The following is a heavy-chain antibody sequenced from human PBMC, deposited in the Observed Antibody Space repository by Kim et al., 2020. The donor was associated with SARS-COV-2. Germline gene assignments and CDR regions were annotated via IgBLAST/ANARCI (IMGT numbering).Heavy chain of an antibody. CDR3: ASPLIAAAGLYYYGMDV. CDR1: GYTFTSYY. V-gene: IGHV1-46*01. Sequence: ASVKVSCKASGYTFTSYYMHWVRQAPGQGLEWMGIINPSGGSTSYAQKFQGRVTMTRDTSTSTVYMELSSLRSEDTAVYYCASPLIAAAGLYYYGMDVWGQGTTVTVSS. D-gene: IGHD6-13*01. CDR2: INPSGGST. J-gene: IGHJ6*02.